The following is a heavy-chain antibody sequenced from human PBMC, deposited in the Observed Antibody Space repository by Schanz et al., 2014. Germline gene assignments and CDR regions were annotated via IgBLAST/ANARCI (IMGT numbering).Heavy chain of an antibody. CDR2: ISAYTNNT. CDR1: GYTLKNYG. J-gene: IGHJ4*02. V-gene: IGHV1-18*01. D-gene: IGHD2-21*01. CDR3: ARDRLECGAECYSVEVFEI. Sequence: QAQLMQSGPELKRPGASVKVSCTASGYTLKNYGISWVRQAPGLGLEWMGWISAYTNNTNYAQKVQGRVTMTTDTSTGTAYMELRSLRSDDTAVYYCARDRLECGAECYSVEVFEIWGQGTLVIVSS.